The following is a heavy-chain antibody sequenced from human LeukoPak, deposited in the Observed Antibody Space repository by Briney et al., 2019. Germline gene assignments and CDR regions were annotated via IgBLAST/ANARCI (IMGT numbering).Heavy chain of an antibody. CDR3: ARGIRGYYYYMDV. Sequence: PGGSLRLSCAASGFTVSSNYMSWVRQAPGKGLEWVSVIYSGGSTYYADSVKGGFTISRDNSKNTLYLQMNSLRAEDTAVYYCARGIRGYYYYMDVWGKGTTVTVSS. J-gene: IGHJ6*03. D-gene: IGHD2-15*01. CDR2: IYSGGST. CDR1: GFTVSSNY. V-gene: IGHV3-66*01.